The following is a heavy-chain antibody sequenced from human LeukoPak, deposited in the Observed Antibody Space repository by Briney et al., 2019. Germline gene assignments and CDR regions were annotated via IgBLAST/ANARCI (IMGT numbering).Heavy chain of an antibody. Sequence: SETLSLTCAVYGGSFSGYYWSWIRQPPGKGLEWIGEINHSGSTNYNPSLKSRVTISVDTSKNQFSLKLSSVTAADTAVYYCARRELYDYVWGSYRRTDAFDIWGQGTMVTVSS. V-gene: IGHV4-34*01. CDR1: GGSFSGYY. D-gene: IGHD3-16*02. J-gene: IGHJ3*02. CDR3: ARRELYDYVWGSYRRTDAFDI. CDR2: INHSGST.